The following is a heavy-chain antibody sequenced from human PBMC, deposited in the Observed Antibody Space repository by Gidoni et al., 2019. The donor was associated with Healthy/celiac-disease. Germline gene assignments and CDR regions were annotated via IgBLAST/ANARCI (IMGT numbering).Heavy chain of an antibody. CDR1: VVSLSSYY. D-gene: IGHD3-22*01. CDR3: ARSHYYDSSGYRWFDP. J-gene: IGHJ5*02. V-gene: IGHV4-59*01. CDR2: IYYSGST. Sequence: QVQLQEAGPGLVMPSETLSLTCTVSVVSLSSYYWRWIRQPPGKGLEWIGYIYYSGSTNYNPSLKSRVNISVETSKNQFSLKLSSVTAADTAVYYCARSHYYDSSGYRWFDPWGQGTLVTVSS.